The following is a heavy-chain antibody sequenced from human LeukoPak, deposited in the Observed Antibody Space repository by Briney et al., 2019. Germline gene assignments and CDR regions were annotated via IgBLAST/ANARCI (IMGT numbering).Heavy chain of an antibody. J-gene: IGHJ5*02. D-gene: IGHD3-16*02. V-gene: IGHV4-59*01. CDR1: GGSISSYY. CDR2: IYYSGST. CDR3: ARGLVMITFGGVIVKGFDP. Sequence: SETLSLTCTVSGGSISSYYWSWIRQPPGKGLEWIGYIYYSGSTNYNPSLKSRVTISVDTSKNQFSLKLSSVTAADTAVYYCARGLVMITFGGVIVKGFDPWGQGTLVTVSS.